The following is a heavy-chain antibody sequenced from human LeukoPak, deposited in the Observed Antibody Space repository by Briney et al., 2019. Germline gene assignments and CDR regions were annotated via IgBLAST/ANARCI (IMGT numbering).Heavy chain of an antibody. J-gene: IGHJ4*02. V-gene: IGHV7-4-1*02. CDR2: INTNTGDP. D-gene: IGHD3-10*01. CDR1: GYTFTTYT. CDR3: ARVWNVLLWFGELLSAPFDY. Sequence: ASVKVSCKASGYTFTTYTMNWVRQAPGQGLEWMGWINTNTGDPTYAQGFTGRFVFSLDTSVSTAYLQISSLKAEDTAVYYCARVWNVLLWFGELLSAPFDYWGQGTLVTVSS.